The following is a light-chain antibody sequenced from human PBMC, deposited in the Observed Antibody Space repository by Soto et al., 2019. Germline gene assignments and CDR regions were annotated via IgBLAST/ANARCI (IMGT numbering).Light chain of an antibody. V-gene: IGKV3-11*01. CDR1: QSVDSY. CDR3: QQRYSWPIT. Sequence: EIVLTQSPGTLSLCPWEIATLSCRASQSVDSYLVWYQQKPGQAPRLLIFGASNRATGIPARFSGSGSGTDFTLTINSLEPDDFAVYYCQQRYSWPITFGQGTRLEIK. J-gene: IGKJ5*01. CDR2: GAS.